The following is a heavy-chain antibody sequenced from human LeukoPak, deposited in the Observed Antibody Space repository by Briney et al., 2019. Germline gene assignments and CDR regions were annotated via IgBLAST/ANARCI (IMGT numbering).Heavy chain of an antibody. D-gene: IGHD1-26*01. J-gene: IGHJ4*02. V-gene: IGHV3-9*01. CDR2: ISWNSGSI. CDR1: GFTFDDYA. CDR3: ARGGPTVGTDY. Sequence: PGGSLRLSCAASGFTFDDYAMHWVRQAPGKGLEWVSGISWNSGSIGYADSVKGRFTISRDNAKNSLYLQINSLRADDTAVYYCARGGPTVGTDYWGQGTLVTVSS.